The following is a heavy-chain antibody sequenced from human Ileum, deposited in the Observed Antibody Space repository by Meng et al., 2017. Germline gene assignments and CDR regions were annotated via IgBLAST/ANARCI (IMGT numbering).Heavy chain of an antibody. CDR3: TRLYSAG. Sequence: VQLVGSGGGLVQPGGSLKLSCAASGLSFSDSSMHWVRQASGKGLEWVGHIRSKANNYATAYAASVKGRFTISRDESKNTAYLQMSSLKTEDTAVYYCTRLYSAGWGQGTLVTVSS. D-gene: IGHD6-13*01. V-gene: IGHV3-73*02. CDR1: GLSFSDSS. J-gene: IGHJ4*02. CDR2: IRSKANNYAT.